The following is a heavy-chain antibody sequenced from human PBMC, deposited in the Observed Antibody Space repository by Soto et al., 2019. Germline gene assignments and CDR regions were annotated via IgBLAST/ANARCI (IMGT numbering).Heavy chain of an antibody. J-gene: IGHJ6*02. Sequence: SVKVSCKASGFTFTSSAVQWVRQARGQRLEWIGWIVVGSGNTNYAQKFQERVTITRDMSTSTAYMELSSLRSEDTAVYYCAASDIVVVPASSMDVWGQGTTVTVS. CDR1: GFTFTSSA. D-gene: IGHD2-2*01. V-gene: IGHV1-58*01. CDR3: AASDIVVVPASSMDV. CDR2: IVVGSGNT.